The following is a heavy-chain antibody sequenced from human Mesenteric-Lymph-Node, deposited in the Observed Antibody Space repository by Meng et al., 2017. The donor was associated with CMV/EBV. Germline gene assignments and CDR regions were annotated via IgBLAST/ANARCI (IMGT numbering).Heavy chain of an antibody. CDR2: DYFSGST. CDR1: GGSISSYY. J-gene: IGHJ4*02. V-gene: IGHV4-39*01. CDR3: ARSPSITPFDY. Sequence: GSLRLSCTVSGGSISSYYWAWIRQPPGKGLEWIGTDYFSGSTYYNPSLKSRLTISVDTSKNQFSLKLSSVTAADTAVYYCARSPSITPFDYWGQGILVTVSS. D-gene: IGHD1-14*01.